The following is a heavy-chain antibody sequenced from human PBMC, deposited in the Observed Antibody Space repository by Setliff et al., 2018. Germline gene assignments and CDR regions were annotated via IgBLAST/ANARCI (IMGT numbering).Heavy chain of an antibody. D-gene: IGHD2-2*01. CDR1: GGTFSDYY. CDR3: ARGRNRIVVVPAAKVWFDP. CDR2: INHSGST. J-gene: IGHJ5*02. V-gene: IGHV4-34*01. Sequence: SETLSLTCAASGGTFSDYYWTWIRQPPGKGLEWIGEINHSGSTNYNPSLKSRATISVDTSKNQFSLKLSSVTAADTAVYYCARGRNRIVVVPAAKVWFDPWGQGTLVTVSS.